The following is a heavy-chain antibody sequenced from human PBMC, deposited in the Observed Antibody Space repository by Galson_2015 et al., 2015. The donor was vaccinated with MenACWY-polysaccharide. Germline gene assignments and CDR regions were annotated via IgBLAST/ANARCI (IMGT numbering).Heavy chain of an antibody. CDR2: TSDSGENT. Sequence: SLRLSCAASKFGLGRDVMSWVRQAPGKGLEWVAGTSDSGENTYFADSVKGRFTISTSDSKNTVYLQMNSLRAEDTAIYYCAKLMWTHGASPDDYWGQGTLVTVSS. V-gene: IGHV3-23*01. J-gene: IGHJ4*02. D-gene: IGHD2-21*01. CDR3: AKLMWTHGASPDDY. CDR1: KFGLGRDV.